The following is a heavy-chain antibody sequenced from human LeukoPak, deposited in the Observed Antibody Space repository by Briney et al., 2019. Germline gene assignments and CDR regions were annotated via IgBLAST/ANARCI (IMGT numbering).Heavy chain of an antibody. J-gene: IGHJ4*02. D-gene: IGHD5-24*01. CDR3: AKDPSTLTIRDDY. V-gene: IGHV3-48*03. CDR1: GFTFSSYE. Sequence: GGSLRLSCAASGFTFSSYEMNWVRQAPGKGLEWVSYISSSGSTIYYADSVKGRFTISRDNSKNKLFLLMSTLRADDTAIYYCAKDPSTLTIRDDYWGQGTLVTVSS. CDR2: ISSSGSTI.